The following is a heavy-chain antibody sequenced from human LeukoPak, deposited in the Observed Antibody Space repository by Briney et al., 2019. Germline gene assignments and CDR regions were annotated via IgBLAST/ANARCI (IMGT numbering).Heavy chain of an antibody. CDR3: ARDLIAAAAAFDY. V-gene: IGHV3-48*04. CDR2: ISSSSSTI. D-gene: IGHD6-13*01. CDR1: GFTFSSYS. Sequence: GGSLRLSCAASGFTFSSYSMNWVRQAPGKGLEWVSYISSSSSTIYYADSVKGRFTISRDNAKNSLYLQMNSLRAEDTAVYYCARDLIAAAAAFDYWGQGTLVTVSS. J-gene: IGHJ4*02.